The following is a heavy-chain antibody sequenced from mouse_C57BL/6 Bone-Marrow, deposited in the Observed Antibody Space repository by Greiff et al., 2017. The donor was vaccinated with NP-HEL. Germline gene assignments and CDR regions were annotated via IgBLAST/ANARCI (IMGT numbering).Heavy chain of an antibody. CDR3: ARSPYSNYNFDD. CDR1: GFTFTDYY. V-gene: IGHV7-3*01. J-gene: IGHJ2*01. CDR2: IRNKANGYTT. Sequence: EVMLVESGGGLVQPGGSLSLSCAASGFTFTDYYMSWVRQPPGKALEWLGFIRNKANGYTTEYSASVKGRFTISRDNSQIILYLQMNALRAEDSATYYCARSPYSNYNFDDWGQGTTLTVSS. D-gene: IGHD2-5*01.